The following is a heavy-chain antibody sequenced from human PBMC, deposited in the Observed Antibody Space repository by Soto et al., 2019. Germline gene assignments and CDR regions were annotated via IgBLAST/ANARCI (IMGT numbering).Heavy chain of an antibody. V-gene: IGHV4-34*01. J-gene: IGHJ5*02. CDR3: ARAIPSDSSAWYGDWFDP. D-gene: IGHD6-19*01. CDR2: INDSGRT. CDR1: GGSFSGYY. Sequence: SETLSLTCAVYGGSFSGYYWSWIRQPPGKGLEWIGEINDSGRTNYNPSLKSRVTMSQDTSERQFSLRLDSVTAADTAVHYCARAIPSDSSAWYGDWFDPWGQGTLVTVSS.